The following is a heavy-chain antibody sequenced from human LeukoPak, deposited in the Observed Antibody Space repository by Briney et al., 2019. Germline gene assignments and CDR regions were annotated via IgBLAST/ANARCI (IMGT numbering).Heavy chain of an antibody. CDR1: GFTVSSNY. Sequence: GGSLRLSCAASGFTVSSNYMSWVRQAPGKGLERVSVIYSGGSTYYADSVKGRFTISRDNSKNTLYLQMNSLRAEDTAVYYCAREVAAPSYYFDYWGQGTLVTVSS. CDR3: AREVAAPSYYFDY. V-gene: IGHV3-66*01. D-gene: IGHD6-19*01. J-gene: IGHJ4*02. CDR2: IYSGGST.